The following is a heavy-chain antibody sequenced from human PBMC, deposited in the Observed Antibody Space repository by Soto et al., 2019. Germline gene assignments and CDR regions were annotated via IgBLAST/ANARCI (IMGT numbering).Heavy chain of an antibody. D-gene: IGHD3-22*01. CDR3: ARIDYDSSGYYYHYYFDY. V-gene: IGHV4-59*01. Sequence: NPSETLSLTCTVSGGSISSYYWSWIRQPPGKGLEWIGYIYYSGSTNYNPSLKSRVTISVDTSKNQFSLKLSSVTAADTAVYYCARIDYDSSGYYYHYYFDYWGQGTLVTVSS. J-gene: IGHJ4*02. CDR2: IYYSGST. CDR1: GGSISSYY.